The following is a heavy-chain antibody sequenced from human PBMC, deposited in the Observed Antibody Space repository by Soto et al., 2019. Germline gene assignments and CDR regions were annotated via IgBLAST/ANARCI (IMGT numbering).Heavy chain of an antibody. CDR2: IMPVFPTP. V-gene: IGHV1-69*12. CDR1: GGTFSTSA. CDR3: ARDKDRLQLGGNYYYSLDV. D-gene: IGHD1-1*01. J-gene: IGHJ6*02. Sequence: QVQLVQSGAEVKKPGSSVKVSCKTSGGTFSTSAISWVRQAPGQGLEWVGGIMPVFPTPDYAQNFQGRVTITADGSTTTAYLGLTSLRADDTAVYYCARDKDRLQLGGNYYYSLDVWGQGTAITVSS.